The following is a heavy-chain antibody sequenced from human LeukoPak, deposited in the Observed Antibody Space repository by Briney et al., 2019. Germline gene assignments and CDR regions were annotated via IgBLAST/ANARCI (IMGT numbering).Heavy chain of an antibody. CDR2: IKEDGTQK. D-gene: IGHD1-26*01. Sequence: PGGSLRLSCAASGFTFKYYWMTWVRQAPGKGLEWVANIKEDGTQKFYVDSVKGRFTISRDDAKNSVFLQMNSLTAEDTAVYYCVRAGWELDYWGQAALVTVSS. J-gene: IGHJ4*02. CDR3: VRAGWELDY. V-gene: IGHV3-7*01. CDR1: GFTFKYYW.